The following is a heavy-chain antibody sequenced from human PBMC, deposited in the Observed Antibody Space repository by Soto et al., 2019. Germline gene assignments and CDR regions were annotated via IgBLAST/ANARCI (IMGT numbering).Heavy chain of an antibody. Sequence: EVQLVESGGGLVQPGGSLRLSCAASGFTVSSNYMSWVRQAPGKGLEWVSVIYSGGSTYYADSVKGRFTISRHNSKNTLYLQMNSLRAEDTAVYYCARVRYDFWSGYPDSVRYFDYWGQGTLVTVSS. CDR1: GFTVSSNY. CDR3: ARVRYDFWSGYPDSVRYFDY. CDR2: IYSGGST. D-gene: IGHD3-3*01. V-gene: IGHV3-53*04. J-gene: IGHJ4*02.